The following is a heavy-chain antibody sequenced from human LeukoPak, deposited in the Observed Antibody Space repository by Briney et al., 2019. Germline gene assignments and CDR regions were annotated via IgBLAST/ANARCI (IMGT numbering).Heavy chain of an antibody. D-gene: IGHD6-19*01. V-gene: IGHV4/OR15-8*02. CDR3: ACHSGWSGPSE. CDR1: GGSISSSW. CDR2: IFHSGNT. J-gene: IGHJ4*02. Sequence: PSETLSLTCAVSGGSISSSWWSWVRQPPGKGREWIGEIFHSGNTNYNPSLKSRVTISIEKSKNHFSLELSFVTAADTAVYYCACHSGWSGPSEWGQGTLVVVSS.